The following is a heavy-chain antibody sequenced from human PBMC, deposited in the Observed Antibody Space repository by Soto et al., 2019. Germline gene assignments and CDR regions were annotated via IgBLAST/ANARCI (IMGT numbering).Heavy chain of an antibody. CDR2: IIPILGIA. Sequence: QVQLVQSGAEVKKPGSSVKVSCKASGGTFSSYTISWVRQAPGQGLEWMGRIIPILGIANYAQKFQGRVTTTQDRXTSTAYMELSSLRSEDTAVYYCAREPGDTAMGSDYWGQGTLVTVSS. V-gene: IGHV1-69*02. D-gene: IGHD5-18*01. J-gene: IGHJ4*02. CDR3: AREPGDTAMGSDY. CDR1: GGTFSSYT.